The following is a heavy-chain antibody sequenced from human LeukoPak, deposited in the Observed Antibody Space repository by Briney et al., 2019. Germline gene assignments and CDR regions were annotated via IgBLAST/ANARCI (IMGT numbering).Heavy chain of an antibody. J-gene: IGHJ4*02. CDR2: ISAYNGNT. CDR1: GYTFTSYG. Sequence: ASVKVSCKASGYTFTSYGISWVRQAPGQGLGWMGWISAYNGNTNYAQKLQGRVTMTTDTSTSTAYMELRSLRSDDTAVYYCARVPPYDYVWGSYRYYGRYFDYWGQGTLVTVSS. V-gene: IGHV1-18*01. D-gene: IGHD3-16*02. CDR3: ARVPPYDYVWGSYRYYGRYFDY.